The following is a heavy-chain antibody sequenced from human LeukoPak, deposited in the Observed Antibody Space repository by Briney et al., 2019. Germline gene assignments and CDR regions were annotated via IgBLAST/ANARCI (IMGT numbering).Heavy chain of an antibody. V-gene: IGHV1-2*02. CDR2: INPNSGVT. CDR3: ASFCSSTSCYKGYYMDV. Sequence: ASVKVSCKASGYTFTGYYMHWVRQAPGQGLEWMGWINPNSGVTNYAQKLRDRVTMTRDTSRYTTYMELSRLRSDDTAVYYCASFCSSTSCYKGYYMDVWGKGTTVTVSS. CDR1: GYTFTGYY. D-gene: IGHD2-2*02. J-gene: IGHJ6*03.